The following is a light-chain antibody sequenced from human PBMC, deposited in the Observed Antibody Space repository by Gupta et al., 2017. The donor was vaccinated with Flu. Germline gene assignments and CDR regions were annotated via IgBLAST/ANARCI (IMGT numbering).Light chain of an antibody. J-gene: IGLJ1*01. CDR2: DDF. Sequence: SYVLTQPPSVSVAPGQTAKITCGGNNIGGKSVNWYQQKPGQAPVLVVYDDFDRPSGIPERFSGSNSGNTATLTISRVEAGDEADYYCQVWDSSSDLSYVFGSGTKVTVL. CDR3: QVWDSSSDLSYV. V-gene: IGLV3-21*02. CDR1: NIGGKS.